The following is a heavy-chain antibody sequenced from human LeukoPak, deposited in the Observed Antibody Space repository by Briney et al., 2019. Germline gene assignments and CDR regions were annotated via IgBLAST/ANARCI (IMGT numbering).Heavy chain of an antibody. CDR1: GFTFSSYA. CDR3: ARVPIAVAATKEAFDI. V-gene: IGHV3-30-3*01. Sequence: GGSLRLSCAASGFTFSSYAMHWVRQAPGKGLEWVAVISYDGSNKYYADSVKGRFTISRDNSKNTLYLQMNSLRAEDTAVYYCARVPIAVAATKEAFDIWGQGTMVTVSS. CDR2: ISYDGSNK. D-gene: IGHD6-19*01. J-gene: IGHJ3*02.